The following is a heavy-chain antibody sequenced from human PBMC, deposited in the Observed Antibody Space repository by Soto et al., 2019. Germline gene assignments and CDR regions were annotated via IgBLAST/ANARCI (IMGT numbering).Heavy chain of an antibody. D-gene: IGHD6-13*01. CDR3: ASCRWRQQLVFDY. V-gene: IGHV3-7*03. Sequence: PGGSLRLSCAASGFTFSSYWMSWVRQAPGKGLEWVANIKQDGGEKYYVDSVKGRFTISRDNAKNSLYLQMNSLRAEDTAVYYCASCRWRQQLVFDYWGQGTLVTVSS. J-gene: IGHJ4*02. CDR1: GFTFSSYW. CDR2: IKQDGGEK.